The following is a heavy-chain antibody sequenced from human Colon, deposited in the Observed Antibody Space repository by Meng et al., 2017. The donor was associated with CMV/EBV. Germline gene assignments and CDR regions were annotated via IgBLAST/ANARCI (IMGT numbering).Heavy chain of an antibody. CDR3: ARGLYGSGRHQIDY. Sequence: QVQLQQCGRGLLKPSETPSLTCAVYGGSFRCYYWSWIRQPPGKGLEWIGEINHSGSTNYNPSLKSRVTISVDTSKNQFSLKLSSVTAADTAVYYCARGLYGSGRHQIDYWGQGTLVTVSS. J-gene: IGHJ4*02. CDR2: INHSGST. CDR1: GGSFRCYY. D-gene: IGHD3-10*01. V-gene: IGHV4-34*01.